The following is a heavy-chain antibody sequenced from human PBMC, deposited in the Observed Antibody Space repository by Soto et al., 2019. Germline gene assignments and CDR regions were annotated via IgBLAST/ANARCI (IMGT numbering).Heavy chain of an antibody. CDR3: ARDKGWQRVFDI. J-gene: IGHJ3*02. D-gene: IGHD2-15*01. Sequence: GGSLRLSCTASGFTFSGYWMSWVRQAPGKGLEWVANIKQDGSEKHYVDSVKGRFTISRDNAKNSLYLQMNSLRAEDTVVYYCARDKGWQRVFDIWGQGKMVTVSS. V-gene: IGHV3-7*01. CDR2: IKQDGSEK. CDR1: GFTFSGYW.